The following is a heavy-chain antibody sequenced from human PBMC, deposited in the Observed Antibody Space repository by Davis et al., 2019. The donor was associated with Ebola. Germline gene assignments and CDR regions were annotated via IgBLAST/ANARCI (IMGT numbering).Heavy chain of an antibody. CDR3: ARGGYCSSTSCYLTLSIDYYGMDV. V-gene: IGHV1-8*02. Sequence: ASVKVSCKASGYTFTSYYMHWVRQAPGQGLEWMGRMSPNSGNTRYVQKFQGRVTMTRNTSISTAYLELSSLTSEDTAVYYCARGGYCSSTSCYLTLSIDYYGMDVWGQGTTVTVSS. CDR1: GYTFTSYY. J-gene: IGHJ6*02. CDR2: MSPNSGNT. D-gene: IGHD2-2*01.